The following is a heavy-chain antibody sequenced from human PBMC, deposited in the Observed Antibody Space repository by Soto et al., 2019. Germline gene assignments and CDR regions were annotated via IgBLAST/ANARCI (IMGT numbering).Heavy chain of an antibody. CDR2: ISYDGSNK. CDR1: GFTFSSYA. J-gene: IGHJ6*02. Sequence: WGSLRLSCAASGFTFSSYAMHWVRQAPGKGLEWVAVISYDGSNKYYADSVKGRFTISRDNSKNTLYLQMNSLRAEDTAVYYCARDIISVVPAVPLGHYYYYYGMDVWGQGTTVTVSS. D-gene: IGHD2-2*01. V-gene: IGHV3-30-3*01. CDR3: ARDIISVVPAVPLGHYYYYYGMDV.